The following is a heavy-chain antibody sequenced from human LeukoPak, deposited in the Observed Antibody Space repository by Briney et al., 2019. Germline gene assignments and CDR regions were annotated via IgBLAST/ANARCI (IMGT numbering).Heavy chain of an antibody. CDR2: IVVGSGNT. J-gene: IGHJ5*02. CDR3: AADLSAISSGP. V-gene: IGHV1-58*01. D-gene: IGHD3-10*01. Sequence: ASVKVSFKASGFTFTSSAVQWVRQARGQRLEWIGWIVVGSGNTNYAQKFQERVTITRDMSTSTAYMELSSLRPEDTAVYYCAADLSAISSGPWGQGTLVTVSS. CDR1: GFTFTSSA.